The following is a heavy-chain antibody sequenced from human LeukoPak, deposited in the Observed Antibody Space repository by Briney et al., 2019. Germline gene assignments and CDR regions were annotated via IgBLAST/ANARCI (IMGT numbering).Heavy chain of an antibody. CDR2: IYYSGST. CDR3: ARDTTDYYDSSGYFDY. J-gene: IGHJ4*02. Sequence: PSETLSLTCTVSGGSISSYYWSWIRQPPGKGLEWIGYIYYSGSTNYNPSLKSRVTISVDTSKNQFSLKLSSVTAADTAAYYCARDTTDYYDSSGYFDYWGQGTLVTVSS. D-gene: IGHD3-22*01. CDR1: GGSISSYY. V-gene: IGHV4-59*01.